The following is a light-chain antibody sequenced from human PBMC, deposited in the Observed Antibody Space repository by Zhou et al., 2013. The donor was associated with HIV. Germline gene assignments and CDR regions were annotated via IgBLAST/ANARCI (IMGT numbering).Light chain of an antibody. J-gene: IGKJ5*01. CDR3: QQHHFYPVT. CDR2: KTS. V-gene: IGKV1-5*03. Sequence: DIQMTQSPSTLSASVGDGVTITCRASQNINSWLAWYQHKPGRAPKLLISKTSILESGVPSRFSGRGSGTEFTLTITSLQPDDFGTFFCQQHHFYPVTFGPGTRLQV. CDR1: QNINSW.